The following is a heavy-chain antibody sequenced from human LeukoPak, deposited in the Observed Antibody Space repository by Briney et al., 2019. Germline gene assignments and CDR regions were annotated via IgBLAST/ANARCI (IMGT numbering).Heavy chain of an antibody. CDR1: GGSISSYY. CDR2: IYTSGST. D-gene: IGHD3-22*01. Sequence: SETLSLTCTVSGGSISSYYWSWIRRPAGKGLEWIGRIYTSGSTNYNPSLKSRVTMSVDTSKNQFSLKLSSVTAADTAVYYCARADSSGYSDAFDIWGQGTMVTVSS. CDR3: ARADSSGYSDAFDI. V-gene: IGHV4-4*07. J-gene: IGHJ3*02.